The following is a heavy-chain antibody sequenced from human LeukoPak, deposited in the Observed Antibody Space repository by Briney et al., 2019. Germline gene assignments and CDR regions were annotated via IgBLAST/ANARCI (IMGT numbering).Heavy chain of an antibody. V-gene: IGHV3-21*01. D-gene: IGHD3-3*01. Sequence: GGSLRLSCAASGFTFSSYSMNWVRQAPGKGLEWVPCISSSSSSKYYADSVKGRFTISRDNAKNSLYLEMNSLRAEDTAVYYCAREYLGADYWGQGTLVTVSS. CDR1: GFTFSSYS. J-gene: IGHJ4*02. CDR3: AREYLGADY. CDR2: ISSSSSSK.